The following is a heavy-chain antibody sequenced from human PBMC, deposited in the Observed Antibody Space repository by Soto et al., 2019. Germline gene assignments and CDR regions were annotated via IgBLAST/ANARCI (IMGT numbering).Heavy chain of an antibody. D-gene: IGHD3-16*01. CDR1: GGSVSSGSYY. J-gene: IGHJ4*02. CDR2: IYYSGST. V-gene: IGHV4-61*01. Sequence: SETLSLTCTVSGGSVSSGSYYWSWIRQPPGKGLEWIGYIYYSGSTNYNPSLKSRVTISVDTSKNQFSLKLTSVTAADTAVYYCARAQKCYYDRNDCLDYWGQGTLVTVSS. CDR3: ARAQKCYYDRNDCLDY.